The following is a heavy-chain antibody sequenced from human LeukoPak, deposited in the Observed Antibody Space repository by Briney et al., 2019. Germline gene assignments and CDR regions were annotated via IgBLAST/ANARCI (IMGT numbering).Heavy chain of an antibody. Sequence: GRSLRLSCAASGFTFNSYSMTWVRQAPGRGLEWVSSISSSSNYIYYADSLKGRFTISRDNAKNSLYLQMNSLRAEDTAVYYCARAITYYFDSSAYSPGYYYYRMDVWGQGTTVTVSS. V-gene: IGHV3-21*01. D-gene: IGHD3-22*01. CDR1: GFTFNSYS. CDR3: ARAITYYFDSSAYSPGYYYYRMDV. J-gene: IGHJ6*02. CDR2: ISSSSNYI.